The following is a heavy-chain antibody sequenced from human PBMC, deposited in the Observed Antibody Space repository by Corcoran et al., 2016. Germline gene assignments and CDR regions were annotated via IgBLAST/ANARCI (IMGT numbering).Heavy chain of an antibody. CDR1: GFTFSTYG. D-gene: IGHD4-4*01. Sequence: QVQLVESGGGVVQPGRSLRLSCAASGFTFSTYGMHWVRQAPGKGMEWVAVISFDGSNKYYADSVRGRFTISRDNSKNTLYLQMNSLRAEDTAVYCCAKGMYSNPYYFDYWGQGTLVTVSS. V-gene: IGHV3-30*18. J-gene: IGHJ4*02. CDR3: AKGMYSNPYYFDY. CDR2: ISFDGSNK.